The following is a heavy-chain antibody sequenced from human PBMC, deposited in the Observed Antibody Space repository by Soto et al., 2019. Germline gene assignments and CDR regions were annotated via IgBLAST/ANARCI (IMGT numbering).Heavy chain of an antibody. CDR2: IKEDGSEK. Sequence: VQLVESGGGLVQPGGSLRLSCAASGFTLSSFWMSWVRQAPGKGLEWVASIKEDGSEKTYVDSVKGRFSISRDNAKNSLFLQMNSLRVEDTAVYYCASYRTLGCWGQGTPVTVSS. D-gene: IGHD1-26*01. J-gene: IGHJ4*02. V-gene: IGHV3-7*03. CDR3: ASYRTLGC. CDR1: GFTLSSFW.